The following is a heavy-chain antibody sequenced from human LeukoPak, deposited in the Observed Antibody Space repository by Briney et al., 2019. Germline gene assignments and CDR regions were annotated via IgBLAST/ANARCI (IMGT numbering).Heavy chain of an antibody. J-gene: IGHJ6*02. V-gene: IGHV1-69*04. Sequence: ASVKVSCKASGGTFSSYAISWVRQAPGQGLEWMGRIIPILGIANYAQKFQGRVTITADKSTSTANMELSSLRSEDTAVYYCARVFLDYGDYAYYYYGMDVWGQGTTVTVSS. CDR1: GGTFSSYA. CDR3: ARVFLDYGDYAYYYYGMDV. CDR2: IIPILGIA. D-gene: IGHD4-17*01.